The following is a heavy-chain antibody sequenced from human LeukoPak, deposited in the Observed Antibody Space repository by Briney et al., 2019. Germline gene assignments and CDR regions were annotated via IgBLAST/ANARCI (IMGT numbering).Heavy chain of an antibody. CDR2: ISSSSSYI. D-gene: IGHD3-22*01. J-gene: IGHJ4*02. V-gene: IGHV3-21*01. Sequence: GGSLRLSCAASGITFSSYGMNWVRQAPGKGLEWVSSISSSSSYIYYADSVKGRFTISRDNAKNSLYLQMNSLRAEDTAVYYCARGDYYDSRDADYWGQGTLVTVSS. CDR1: GITFSSYG. CDR3: ARGDYYDSRDADY.